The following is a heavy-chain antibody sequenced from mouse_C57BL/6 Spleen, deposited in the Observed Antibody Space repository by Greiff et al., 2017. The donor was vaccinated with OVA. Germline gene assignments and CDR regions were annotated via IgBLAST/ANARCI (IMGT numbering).Heavy chain of an antibody. CDR3: ARYGSYPDY. CDR2: IRNKANGYTT. J-gene: IGHJ2*01. D-gene: IGHD1-1*01. Sequence: EVKLVESGGGLVQPGGSLSLSCAASGFTFTDYYMSWVRQPPGKALEWLGFIRNKANGYTTEYSASVKGRFTISRDNSQSILYLQMNALRAEDSATYYCARYGSYPDYWGQGTTLTVSS. V-gene: IGHV7-3*01. CDR1: GFTFTDYY.